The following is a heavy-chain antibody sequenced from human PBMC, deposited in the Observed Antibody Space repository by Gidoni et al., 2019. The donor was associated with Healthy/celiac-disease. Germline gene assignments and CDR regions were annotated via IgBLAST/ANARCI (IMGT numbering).Heavy chain of an antibody. CDR2: MNHSALT. V-gene: IGHV4-34*01. D-gene: IGHD3-3*01. J-gene: IGHJ4*02. Sequence: QVQLQQWGAGLLKPSETLSLTCAVYGGSFRGYYWSWIRQPPGKGLEWIGEMNHSALTNYNPSLKSRVTISVDTSKNQFSLKLSSVTAADTAVYYCARSYYDFWSGPFDYWGQGTLVTVSS. CDR1: GGSFRGYY. CDR3: ARSYYDFWSGPFDY.